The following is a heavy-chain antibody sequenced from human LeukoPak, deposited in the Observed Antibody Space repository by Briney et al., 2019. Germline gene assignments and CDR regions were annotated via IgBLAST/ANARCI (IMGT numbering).Heavy chain of an antibody. V-gene: IGHV3-21*01. Sequence: GGSLRLSCAASGFTFSSYSMNWVRQAPGKGLEWVSSISSSSSYIYYADSVKGRFTISRDNAKNSLYLRMNSLRAEDTAVYYCARDRYCSSTSCYNYYYYGMDVWGKGTTVTVSS. CDR2: ISSSSSYI. CDR3: ARDRYCSSTSCYNYYYYGMDV. J-gene: IGHJ6*04. CDR1: GFTFSSYS. D-gene: IGHD2-2*02.